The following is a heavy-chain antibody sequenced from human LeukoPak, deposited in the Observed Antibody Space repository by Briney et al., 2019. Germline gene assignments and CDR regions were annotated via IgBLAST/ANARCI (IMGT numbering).Heavy chain of an antibody. CDR1: GFTFSSYE. CDR2: ISSSGSTI. V-gene: IGHV3-48*03. Sequence: GRSLRLSCAASGFTFSSYEMNWVRQAPGKGLEWVSYISSSGSTIYYADSVKGRFTISRDNAKNSLYLQMNSLRAEDTAVYYCAKEGHSSDYCGAFDMWGQGTLVTVSS. D-gene: IGHD3-22*01. CDR3: AKEGHSSDYCGAFDM. J-gene: IGHJ3*02.